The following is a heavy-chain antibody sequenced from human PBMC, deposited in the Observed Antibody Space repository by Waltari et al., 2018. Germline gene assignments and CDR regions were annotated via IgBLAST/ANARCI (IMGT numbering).Heavy chain of an antibody. D-gene: IGHD5-12*01. CDR3: ARGDIVATYYYYYGMDV. CDR2: INSDGSIT. J-gene: IGHJ6*02. Sequence: EVQLVESGGGLVQPGGSLSLSCAASVFNFSSYWRHWVRQPPGKGLVWVSRINSDGSITTYADSVKGRFTISRDNAKNTLYLQMNSLRAEDTAVYYCARGDIVATYYYYYGMDVWGHGTTVTVSS. CDR1: VFNFSSYW. V-gene: IGHV3-74*01.